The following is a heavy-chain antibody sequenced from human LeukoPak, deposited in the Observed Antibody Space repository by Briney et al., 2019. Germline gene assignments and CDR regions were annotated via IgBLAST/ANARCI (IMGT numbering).Heavy chain of an antibody. Sequence: PSETLSLTCTVSGDSISSSNCYWGWIRQSPGKGLEWIGEINHRGSTNYNPSLKRRVTISLDTSKNQFSLKLSSVTAADTAVYYCAKSLYGSGSYYNWFDPWGQGTLVTVSS. CDR2: INHRGST. D-gene: IGHD3-10*01. V-gene: IGHV4-39*07. CDR3: AKSLYGSGSYYNWFDP. CDR1: GDSISSSNCY. J-gene: IGHJ5*02.